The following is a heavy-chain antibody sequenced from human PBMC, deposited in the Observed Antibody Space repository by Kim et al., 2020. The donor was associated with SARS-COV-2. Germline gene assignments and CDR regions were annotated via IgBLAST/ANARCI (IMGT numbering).Heavy chain of an antibody. J-gene: IGHJ5*02. D-gene: IGHD2-2*01. CDR2: ISYDGSNK. V-gene: IGHV3-30*18. Sequence: GGSLRLSCAASGFTFSSYGMHWVRQAPGKGLEWVAVISYDGSNKYYADSVKGRFTISRDNSKNTLYLQMNSLRAEDTAVYYCAKDELPAARVTWGWFDP. CDR3: AKDELPAARVTWGWFDP. CDR1: GFTFSSYG.